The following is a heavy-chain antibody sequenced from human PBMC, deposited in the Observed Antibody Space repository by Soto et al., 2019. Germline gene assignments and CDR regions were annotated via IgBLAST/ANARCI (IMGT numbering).Heavy chain of an antibody. J-gene: IGHJ4*02. CDR2: ISGSGGST. V-gene: IGHV3-23*01. CDR1: GFTFSSYA. D-gene: IGHD6-19*01. CDR3: AKDRGRVAVADGLDY. Sequence: PGGSLRLSXAASGFTFSSYAMSWVRQAPGKGLEWVSAISGSGGSTYYADSVKGRFTISRDNSKNTLYLQMNSLRAEDTAVYYCAKDRGRVAVADGLDYWGQGTLVTVSS.